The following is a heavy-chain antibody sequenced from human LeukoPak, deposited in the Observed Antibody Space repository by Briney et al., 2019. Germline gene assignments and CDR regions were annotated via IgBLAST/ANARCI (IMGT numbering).Heavy chain of an antibody. CDR1: GFTFHDYA. CDR2: TSWNGGVI. D-gene: IGHD2-2*02. V-gene: IGHV3-9*01. CDR3: TKSDCSSTSCHTSDY. Sequence: GESLRLSCAASGFTFHDYAMHWVRQGPEKGLEWVSGTSWNGGVIGYADSVMGRFTVSRDNAKNSLFLQMNSLRPEDTALYYCTKSDCSSTSCHTSDYWGQGTLVTVSS. J-gene: IGHJ4*02.